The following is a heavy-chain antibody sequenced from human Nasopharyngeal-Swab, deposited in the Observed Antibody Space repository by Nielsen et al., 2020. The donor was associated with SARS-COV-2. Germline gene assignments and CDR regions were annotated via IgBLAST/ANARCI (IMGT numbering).Heavy chain of an antibody. CDR1: GISFSDSA. Sequence: GESLKISCAASGISFSDSAMHWVRQAPGKGLEWVSVIYSSGRGGGNMYYADSVKGRFIISREDSKNTLHLQMRSLRADDTAIYFCAIKGGDPGVWAEYFQHWGQGALVTVSS. D-gene: IGHD2-21*02. CDR3: AIKGGDPGVWAEYFQH. V-gene: IGHV3-23*03. CDR2: IYSSGRGGGNM. J-gene: IGHJ1*01.